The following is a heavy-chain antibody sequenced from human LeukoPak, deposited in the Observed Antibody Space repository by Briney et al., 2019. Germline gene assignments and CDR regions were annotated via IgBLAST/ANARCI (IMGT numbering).Heavy chain of an antibody. CDR2: ITASGRST. Sequence: GGSLRLSCTASGFTFSNYAMNWVRQAPGKGLECVSFITASGRSTYYTDAVKGRFSISRDSSKNTLHLQMNSLRAEDTAVYYCAKGTVGSCNGPTCYPFDNWGPGTLVTVSS. CDR1: GFTFSNYA. D-gene: IGHD2-15*01. CDR3: AKGTVGSCNGPTCYPFDN. V-gene: IGHV3-23*01. J-gene: IGHJ4*02.